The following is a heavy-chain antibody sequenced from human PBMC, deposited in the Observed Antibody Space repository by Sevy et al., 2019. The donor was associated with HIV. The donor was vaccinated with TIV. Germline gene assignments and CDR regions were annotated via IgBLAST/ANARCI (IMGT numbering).Heavy chain of an antibody. Sequence: GGSLRLSCVTSGFTFSSYAMSWVRQTPGKGLEWVPAIGGSADYTYYADSVKGRFTISRDNSKNTLYLQMNGLRAEDTSVYYGAKEVSEHGYSDNWGQGTLVTVSS. D-gene: IGHD3-22*01. CDR1: GFTFSSYA. V-gene: IGHV3-23*01. J-gene: IGHJ4*02. CDR3: AKEVSEHGYSDN. CDR2: IGGSADYT.